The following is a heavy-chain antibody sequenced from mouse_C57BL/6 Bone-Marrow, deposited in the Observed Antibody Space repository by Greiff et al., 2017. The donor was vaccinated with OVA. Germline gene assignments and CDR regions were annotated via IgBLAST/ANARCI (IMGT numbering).Heavy chain of an antibody. CDR3: ARRGPGMDY. CDR2: INPNNGGT. CDR1: GYTFTDYY. V-gene: IGHV1-26*01. J-gene: IGHJ4*01. Sequence: VQLQQSGPELVKPGASVKISCKASGYTFTDYYMNWVKQSHGKSLEWIGDINPNNGGTSYNQKFKGKATLTVDKSSSTAYMELRSLTSEDSAVYYCARRGPGMDYWGQGTSVTVSS.